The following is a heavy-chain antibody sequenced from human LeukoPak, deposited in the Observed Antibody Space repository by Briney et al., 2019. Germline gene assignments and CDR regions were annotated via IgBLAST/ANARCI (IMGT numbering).Heavy chain of an antibody. CDR2: INHSGST. J-gene: IGHJ4*02. CDR1: GGSFSGYY. V-gene: IGHV4-34*01. D-gene: IGHD3-16*01. CDR3: ASYLRGSYFDY. Sequence: PSEALSLTCAVYGGSFSGYYWSWIRQPPGKGLEWIGEINHSGSTNYNPSLKSRVTISVDTFKNQFSLRLTSVTAADTAVYYCASYLRGSYFDYWGQGTLVTVSP.